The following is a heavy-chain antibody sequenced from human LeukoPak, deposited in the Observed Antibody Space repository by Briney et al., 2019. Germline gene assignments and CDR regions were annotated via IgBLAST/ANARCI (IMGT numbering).Heavy chain of an antibody. V-gene: IGHV3-74*01. J-gene: IGHJ6*03. D-gene: IGHD2/OR15-2a*01. CDR3: ARGFYGHDPYYYYMDV. CDR2: INHDGSST. Sequence: GGSLRLSCATSGFTFSTFWMHWVRHAPGKGLVWVSRINHDGSSTNYADSVKGRFTISRDNAKNSLSLQMNSLRAEDSAVYYCARGFYGHDPYYYYMDVWGKGTTVTVSS. CDR1: GFTFSTFW.